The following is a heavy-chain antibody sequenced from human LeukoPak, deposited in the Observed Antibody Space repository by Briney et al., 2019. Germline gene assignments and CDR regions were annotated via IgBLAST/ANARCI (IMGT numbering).Heavy chain of an antibody. V-gene: IGHV1-69*04. CDR3: ARDGWMDV. Sequence: SVKVSCKASGDTFTDYAISWVRQAPGQGLEWVGRVIPILGTANYAQRFQGRVTIIADKSTSTVYMELSSLTSEDTAMYYCARDGWMDVWGQGTTVTVSS. CDR2: VIPILGTA. CDR1: GDTFTDYA. J-gene: IGHJ6*02. D-gene: IGHD2-15*01.